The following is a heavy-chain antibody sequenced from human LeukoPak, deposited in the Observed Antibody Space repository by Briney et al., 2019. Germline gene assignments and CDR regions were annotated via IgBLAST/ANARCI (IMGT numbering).Heavy chain of an antibody. Sequence: SQTLSLTCTVSGGSISSGDYYFNWIRQPPGKGLEWIGSIYYSGSTYYNPSLKSRVTISVDTSKNQFSLKLSSVTAADTAVYYCATTTRIVGATLWGQGTLVTVSS. CDR2: IYYSGST. J-gene: IGHJ4*02. D-gene: IGHD1-26*01. CDR1: GGSISSGDYY. V-gene: IGHV4-39*01. CDR3: ATTTRIVGATL.